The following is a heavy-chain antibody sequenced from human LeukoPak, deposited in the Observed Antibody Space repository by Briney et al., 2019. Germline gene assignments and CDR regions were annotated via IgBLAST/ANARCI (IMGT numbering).Heavy chain of an antibody. V-gene: IGHV3-48*01. J-gene: IGHJ4*02. CDR1: GFTFGSYI. D-gene: IGHD3-22*01. CDR3: ARGNYYDSSDYYSY. CDR2: ISSSSSTI. Sequence: GSLRLSCAASGFTFGSYIMNWVRQTPGKGLEWVSYISSSSSTIYYADSVKGRFTISRDNAKNSLYLQMNSLRAEDTAVYYCARGNYYDSSDYYSYWGQGTLVTVSS.